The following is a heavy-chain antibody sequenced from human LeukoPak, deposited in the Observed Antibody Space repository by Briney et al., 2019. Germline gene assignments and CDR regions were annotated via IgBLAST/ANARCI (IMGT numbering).Heavy chain of an antibody. CDR2: INSSAGST. CDR1: GFTFSTYG. Sequence: GGSLRLSCAASGFTFSTYGMNWVRQAPGKALEWVSSINSSAGSTYYAGSVKGRFTISRDNSNSTLYLQMNTLTAEDTALYYCAKGARYCSGGSCYHNVAFDIWGQGTMVTVS. CDR3: AKGARYCSGGSCYHNVAFDI. D-gene: IGHD2-15*01. V-gene: IGHV3-23*01. J-gene: IGHJ3*02.